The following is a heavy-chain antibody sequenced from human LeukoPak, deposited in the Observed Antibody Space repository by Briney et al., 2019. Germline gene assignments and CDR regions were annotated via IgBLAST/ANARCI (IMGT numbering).Heavy chain of an antibody. CDR3: AKEWIAAAGPIDY. D-gene: IGHD6-13*01. V-gene: IGHV3-23*01. CDR1: GFTFSSYA. CDR2: ISGSGGST. Sequence: GGSVRLSCAASGFTFSSYAMSGVRQAPGKGLEWGSAISGSGGSTYYADSVKGRFTISRDNSKTTLYLRMNSLRAEDTAVYYCAKEWIAAAGPIDYWGQGTLVTVSS. J-gene: IGHJ4*02.